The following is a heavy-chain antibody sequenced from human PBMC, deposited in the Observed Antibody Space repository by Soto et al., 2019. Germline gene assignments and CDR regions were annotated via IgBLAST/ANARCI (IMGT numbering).Heavy chain of an antibody. CDR1: GGAIGGYY. CDR3: ARHTRNQFDP. V-gene: IGHV4-39*01. Sequence: SSETLSLTCSLSGGAIGGYYWGWIRQPPGKGLEWIGSIYYSERTSYNSGSTYYSPSLKSRVTISGDTSKSQFSLKLSSVTAADTAVYYCARHTRNQFDPWGQGTLVTVSS. CDR2: IYYSERTSYNSGST. J-gene: IGHJ5*02.